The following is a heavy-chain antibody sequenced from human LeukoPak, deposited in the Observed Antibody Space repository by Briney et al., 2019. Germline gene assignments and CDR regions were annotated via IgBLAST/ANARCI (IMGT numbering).Heavy chain of an antibody. V-gene: IGHV3-7*01. Sequence: GGSLRLSCAASGFTFSSYGMSWVRQAPGKGLEWVANIKQDGSEKYYVDSVKGRFTISRDNAKNSLYLQMNSLRAEDTAVYYCARGLRYFDWLLDYWGQGTLVTVSS. D-gene: IGHD3-9*01. CDR2: IKQDGSEK. CDR1: GFTFSSYG. J-gene: IGHJ4*02. CDR3: ARGLRYFDWLLDY.